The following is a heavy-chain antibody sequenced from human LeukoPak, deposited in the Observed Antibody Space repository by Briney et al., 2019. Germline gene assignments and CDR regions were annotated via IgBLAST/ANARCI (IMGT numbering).Heavy chain of an antibody. V-gene: IGHV1-46*01. J-gene: IGHJ4*02. D-gene: IGHD4-17*01. CDR1: GYTFTSYY. CDR3: AREGLTTVTIWDY. CDR2: INPSDGST. Sequence: GASVKVSCKASGYTFTSYYMHWVRQAPGQGLEWMGIINPSDGSTNYAQKFQGRVTMTRDMSTSTVYMELSSLRSDDTAVYYCAREGLTTVTIWDYWGQGTLVTVSS.